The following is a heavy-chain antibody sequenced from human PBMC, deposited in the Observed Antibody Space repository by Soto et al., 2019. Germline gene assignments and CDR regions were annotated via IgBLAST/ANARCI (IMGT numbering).Heavy chain of an antibody. V-gene: IGHV1-3*01. Sequence: QVQLVQSGAEVKKPGASVKVSCKASGYTFTSYAMHWVRQAPGQRLEWMGWINAGNGNTKYSQKFQGRVTITRDTSASTAYMELSSLRSEDTAVYYCAGDLVVPAAMRWFDPWGQGTLVTVSS. J-gene: IGHJ5*02. CDR1: GYTFTSYA. D-gene: IGHD2-2*01. CDR2: INAGNGNT. CDR3: AGDLVVPAAMRWFDP.